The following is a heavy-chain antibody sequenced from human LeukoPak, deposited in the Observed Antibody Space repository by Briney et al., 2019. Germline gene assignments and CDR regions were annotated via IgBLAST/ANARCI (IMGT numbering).Heavy chain of an antibody. D-gene: IGHD1-26*01. J-gene: IGHJ6*03. Sequence: PSETLSLTCAVYGGSFSGYYWSWIRQPPGKGLEWIGEINHSGSTNYNPSLKSRVTISVDTSKNQFSLKLSSVTAADMAVYYCARDRTGSYETYYYMDVWGKGTTVTISS. CDR2: INHSGST. CDR1: GGSFSGYY. V-gene: IGHV4-34*01. CDR3: ARDRTGSYETYYYMDV.